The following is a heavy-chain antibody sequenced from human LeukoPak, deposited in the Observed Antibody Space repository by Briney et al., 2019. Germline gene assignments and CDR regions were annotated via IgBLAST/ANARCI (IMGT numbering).Heavy chain of an antibody. D-gene: IGHD3/OR15-3a*01. V-gene: IGHV3-23*01. CDR2: ISASGGTT. CDR1: GFTFSTYA. J-gene: IGHJ4*02. Sequence: GGSLRLSCAASGFTFSTYAMSWVRQAPGKGLEWVSGISASGGTTYYADSVKGRFTISRDNSKNTLYLQMNSLRAEDTAVYYCAKAPLLRTGYYIWGQGTLVTVSS. CDR3: AKAPLLRTGYYI.